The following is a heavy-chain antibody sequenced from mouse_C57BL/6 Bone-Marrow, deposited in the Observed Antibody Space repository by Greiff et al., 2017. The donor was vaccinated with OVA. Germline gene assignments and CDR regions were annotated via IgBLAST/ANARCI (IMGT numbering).Heavy chain of an antibody. V-gene: IGHV14-2*01. CDR2: IDPEDGDT. CDR1: GFNIKDYY. D-gene: IGHD4-1*02. CDR3: VPTGTDYYAMDY. J-gene: IGHJ4*01. Sequence: VQLKESGAELVKPGASVKLSCTASGFNIKDYYMHWVKQRTEQGLEWIGRIDPEDGDTKYAPKFQGKATITADTSSNTAYLQLSSLTSEDTAVYYCVPTGTDYYAMDYWGQGTSVTVSS.